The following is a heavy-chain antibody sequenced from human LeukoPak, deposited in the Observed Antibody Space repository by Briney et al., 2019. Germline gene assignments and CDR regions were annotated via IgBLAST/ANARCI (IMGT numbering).Heavy chain of an antibody. D-gene: IGHD3-9*01. CDR2: IYYSGST. CDR3: ARSLTGYSKFDY. CDR1: GGSISSYY. Sequence: SETLSFTCTVSGGSISSYYWSWIRQPPGKGLEWIGYIYYSGSTNYNPSLKSRVTISVDTSKNQFSLKLSSVTAADTAVYYCARSLTGYSKFDYWGQGTLVTVSS. J-gene: IGHJ4*02. V-gene: IGHV4-59*01.